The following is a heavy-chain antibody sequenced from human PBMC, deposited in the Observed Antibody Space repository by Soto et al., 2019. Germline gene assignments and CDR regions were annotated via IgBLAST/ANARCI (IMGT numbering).Heavy chain of an antibody. CDR1: GGTFSSYA. CDR2: IIPIFGTA. J-gene: IGHJ6*02. Sequence: QVQLVQSGAEVKKPGSSVKVSCKASGGTFSSYAISWVRQAPGQGLEWMGGIIPIFGTANYAQKFQGRVTITADESTSTAYMELSSLRSEDTAVHYCARRSLGGTAYYYYGMDVWGQGTTVTVSS. D-gene: IGHD3-16*01. V-gene: IGHV1-69*01. CDR3: ARRSLGGTAYYYYGMDV.